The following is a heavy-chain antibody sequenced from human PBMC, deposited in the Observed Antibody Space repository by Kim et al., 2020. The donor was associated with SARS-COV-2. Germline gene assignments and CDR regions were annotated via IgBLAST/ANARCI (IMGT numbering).Heavy chain of an antibody. CDR1: GFTFSGYT. D-gene: IGHD3-10*01. Sequence: GGSLRLSCTVSGFTFSGYTMTWVRQAPGKGLEWVSSIRHNADATFDADSVKGRFTISRDNFKNTLYLQMNSLRAEDTAVYYCAKDRDGPGVAFDVWGQGTMVTVSS. J-gene: IGHJ3*01. V-gene: IGHV3-23*01. CDR3: AKDRDGPGVAFDV. CDR2: IRHNADAT.